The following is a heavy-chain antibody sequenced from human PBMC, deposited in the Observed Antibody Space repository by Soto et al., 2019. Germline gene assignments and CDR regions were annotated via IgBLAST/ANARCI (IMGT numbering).Heavy chain of an antibody. Sequence: LSLTCTVSGGSISSGGYYWSWIRQHPGKGLEWIGYIYYSGSTYYNPSLKSRVTISVDTSKNQFSLKLSSVTAADTAVYYCARRVNYYYGMDVWGQGTTVTVSS. CDR2: IYYSGST. V-gene: IGHV4-31*03. CDR1: GGSISSGGYY. D-gene: IGHD6-13*01. CDR3: ARRVNYYYGMDV. J-gene: IGHJ6*02.